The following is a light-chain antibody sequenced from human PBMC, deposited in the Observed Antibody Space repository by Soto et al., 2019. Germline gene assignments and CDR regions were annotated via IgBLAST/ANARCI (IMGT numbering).Light chain of an antibody. CDR3: AAWDDSLNGRL. V-gene: IGLV1-44*01. J-gene: IGLJ1*01. CDR1: GSNIGSNT. CDR2: SNN. Sequence: QSVLTQPPSASGTPGQRVTISCSGSGSNIGSNTVDWYQQLPGTAPELLIYSNNQRPSGVPDRFSGSKSGTSVSLAISGLQSEDEADYYCAAWDDSLNGRLFGTGTKVTVL.